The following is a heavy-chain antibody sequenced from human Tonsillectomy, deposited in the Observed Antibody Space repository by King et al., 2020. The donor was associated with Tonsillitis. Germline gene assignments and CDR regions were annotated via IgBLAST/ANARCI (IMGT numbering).Heavy chain of an antibody. Sequence: VQLVESGGGLVQPGGSLRLSCAASGFTFSSYDMHWVRQATGKGLELFSSICPAGATYSPGSVKGRFTISRENAKNSLYLQMNSLRDGDTAVYYGARAARTGQQGDDGGQGTRGTVSS. J-gene: IGHJ4*02. D-gene: IGHD1/OR15-1a*01. CDR3: ARAARTGQQGDD. CDR1: GFTFSSYD. CDR2: ICPAGAT. V-gene: IGHV3-13*01.